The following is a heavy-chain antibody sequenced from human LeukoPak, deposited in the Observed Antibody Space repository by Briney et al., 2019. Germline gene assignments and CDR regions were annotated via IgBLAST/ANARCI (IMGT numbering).Heavy chain of an antibody. V-gene: IGHV3-30*03. D-gene: IGHD1-26*01. Sequence: PGGSLRLSCAASGLSFNSKWMSWVRQAPGKELEWVAVISYGGSSENYADSVKGRFTVSRDNSKSTLYLQMNSLTPDDTSVYYCSRSPGILGTNYFDYWGQGTLVTVSS. CDR1: GLSFNSKW. J-gene: IGHJ4*02. CDR2: ISYGGSSE. CDR3: SRSPGILGTNYFDY.